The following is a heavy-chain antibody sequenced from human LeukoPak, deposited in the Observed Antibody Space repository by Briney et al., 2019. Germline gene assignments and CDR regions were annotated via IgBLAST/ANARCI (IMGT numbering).Heavy chain of an antibody. CDR2: ICWDSGSI. V-gene: IGHV3-9*01. J-gene: IGHJ6*02. D-gene: IGHD2-2*01. CDR3: AKEYCSSTSCYPYYYYYGMDV. CDR1: GFTFDDYA. Sequence: GRFLRLSCAASGFTFDDYAMPWVRQAPGKGLGGGSGICWDSGSIGYADSVKGRFTISRDNAKNSLYLQMNSLRAEDTALYYCAKEYCSSTSCYPYYYYYGMDVWGQGTTVTVSS.